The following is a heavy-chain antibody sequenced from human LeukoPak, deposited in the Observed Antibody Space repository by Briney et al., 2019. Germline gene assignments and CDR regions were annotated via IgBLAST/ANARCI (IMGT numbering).Heavy chain of an antibody. CDR2: IYYSRST. Sequence: SETLSLTCTVSGGSISSYYWSWIRQPPGKGLEWIGYIYYSRSTIYNPSLKSRVTISVDTYKNQFSLKLSSVTAADTAVYYCARDQSWFDPWGQGTLVTVSS. CDR1: GGSISSYY. J-gene: IGHJ5*02. V-gene: IGHV4-59*01. CDR3: ARDQSWFDP.